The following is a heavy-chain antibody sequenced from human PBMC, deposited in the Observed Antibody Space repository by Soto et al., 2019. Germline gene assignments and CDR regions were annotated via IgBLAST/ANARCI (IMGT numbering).Heavy chain of an antibody. CDR2: INPNSGGT. CDR1: GYTFTGYY. D-gene: IGHD1-1*01. CDR3: ARDYNFMSLGDYYGMDV. J-gene: IGHJ6*02. V-gene: IGHV1-2*04. Sequence: GASVKVSCKASGYTFTGYYMHWVRQAPGQGLEWMGWINPNSGGTNYAQKFQGWVTMTRDTSISTAYMELSRLRSDDTAVYYCARDYNFMSLGDYYGMDVWGQGTTVTVSS.